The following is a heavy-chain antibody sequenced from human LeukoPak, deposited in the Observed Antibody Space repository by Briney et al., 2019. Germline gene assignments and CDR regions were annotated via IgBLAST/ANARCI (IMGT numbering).Heavy chain of an antibody. J-gene: IGHJ4*02. CDR1: GFTFSSYS. CDR2: ISSSSSYI. V-gene: IGHV3-21*01. Sequence: GGSLRLSCAASGFTFSSYSMNWVRQAPGKGLEWVSSISSSSSYIYYADSVKGRFTISRDNAKNSLYLQMNSLRAEDTAVYYCARDLGSSWTLFDYWGQGTLVTVSS. CDR3: ARDLGSSWTLFDY. D-gene: IGHD6-13*01.